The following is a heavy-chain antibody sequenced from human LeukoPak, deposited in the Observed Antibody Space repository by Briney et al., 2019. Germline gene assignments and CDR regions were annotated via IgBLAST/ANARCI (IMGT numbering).Heavy chain of an antibody. J-gene: IGHJ4*02. V-gene: IGHV4-39*01. Sequence: SETLSLTCTVSGDSISSGNFYWGWIRQPPGKELQWIGSIYYNGITHYNPSLESRVTISADTSTNEFSLKLRSVTAADTAMYYCARDYGDFVQHDWGQGTLVTVSS. CDR2: IYYNGIT. CDR3: ARDYGDFVQHD. CDR1: GDSISSGNFY. D-gene: IGHD4-17*01.